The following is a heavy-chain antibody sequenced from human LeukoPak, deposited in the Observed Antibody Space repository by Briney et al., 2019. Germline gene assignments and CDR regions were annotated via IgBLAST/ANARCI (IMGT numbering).Heavy chain of an antibody. CDR1: GFTFSSFA. V-gene: IGHV3-21*01. D-gene: IGHD3-3*01. J-gene: IGHJ4*02. Sequence: GGSLRLSCAASGFTFSSFAMTCVRQAPGKGLEWVSSMSSGGTYIYYPDSVRGRFTISRDNAKNSLFLLMNNLRAEDTAVYYCARDRPTGASRVFVVQWGQGTLVTVSS. CDR3: ARDRPTGASRVFVVQ. CDR2: MSSGGTYI.